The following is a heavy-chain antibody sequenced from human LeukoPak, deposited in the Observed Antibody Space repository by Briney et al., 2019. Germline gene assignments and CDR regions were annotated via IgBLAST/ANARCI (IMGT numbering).Heavy chain of an antibody. CDR3: ARGPELYSYYYYYYYMDV. CDR2: ISYDGSNK. D-gene: IGHD1-14*01. Sequence: GGSLRLSCAASGFTFSSYAMHWVRQAPGKGLEWVAVISYDGSNKYYADSVKGRFTISRDNSKNTLYLQMNSLRAEDTAVYYCARGPELYSYYYYYYYMDVWGKGTTVTVSS. V-gene: IGHV3-30*04. J-gene: IGHJ6*03. CDR1: GFTFSSYA.